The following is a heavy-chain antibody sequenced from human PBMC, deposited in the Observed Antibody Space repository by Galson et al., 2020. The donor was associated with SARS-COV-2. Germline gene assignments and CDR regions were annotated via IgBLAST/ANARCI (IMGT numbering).Heavy chain of an antibody. J-gene: IGHJ3*01. CDR1: GFTFSDYY. D-gene: IGHD1-26*01. CDR3: ARGRGSYGDAFDF. Sequence: GSLRLSCAASGFTFSDYYMSCIRQAPGKGLEWVSFISGSGTAIYYADSVKGRFTISRDNAKNSLYLQMNSLRAEDTAVYYCARGRGSYGDAFDFWGQGTMVTVSS. CDR2: ISGSGTAI. V-gene: IGHV3-11*04.